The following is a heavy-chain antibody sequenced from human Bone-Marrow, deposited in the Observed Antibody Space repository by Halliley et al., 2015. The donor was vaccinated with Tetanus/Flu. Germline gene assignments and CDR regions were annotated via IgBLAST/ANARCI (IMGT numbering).Heavy chain of an antibody. V-gene: IGHV3-23*01. D-gene: IGHD3-22*01. CDR1: GFTFTSYA. J-gene: IGHJ3*01. CDR2: ITGSGDT. CDR3: ARDRGSLFYESSGAFDL. Sequence: SLRLSCSTSGFTFTSYAVTWVRQAPGKGLEWISAITGSGDTYYAGAVMGRFIISRDNFKSTVDLQMNSLRAGDTGVYYCARDRGSLFYESSGAFDLWGQGTMVTVSS.